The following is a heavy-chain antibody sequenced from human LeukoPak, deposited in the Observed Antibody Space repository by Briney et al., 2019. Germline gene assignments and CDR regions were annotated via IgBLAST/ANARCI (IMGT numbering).Heavy chain of an antibody. V-gene: IGHV3-53*01. Sequence: GGSLRLSCSASGLTVSRKYMSWVRQAPAREVEGVAGMYSGGSTYYAPSVKGRFTISRDKSKNPLYLQLNTLTAEDTAVYYCASSIAAAGIWGLIAFDYWGQGTLVTVSS. CDR1: GLTVSRKY. D-gene: IGHD6-13*01. CDR3: ASSIAAAGIWGLIAFDY. J-gene: IGHJ4*02. CDR2: MYSGGST.